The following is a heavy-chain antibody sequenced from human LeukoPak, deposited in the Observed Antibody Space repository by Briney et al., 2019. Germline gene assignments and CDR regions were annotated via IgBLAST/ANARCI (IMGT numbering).Heavy chain of an antibody. CDR1: GGSISSGGYY. D-gene: IGHD1-1*01. CDR3: ARDVHNHYYGMDV. Sequence: SETLSLTCTVSGGSISSGGYYWSWIRQHPGKGLEWIGYIYYSGSTYYNPSLKSRVTISVDTSKNQFSLKLSSVTAADTAVYYCARDVHNHYYGMDVWGQGTTVTVSS. CDR2: IYYSGST. J-gene: IGHJ6*02. V-gene: IGHV4-31*03.